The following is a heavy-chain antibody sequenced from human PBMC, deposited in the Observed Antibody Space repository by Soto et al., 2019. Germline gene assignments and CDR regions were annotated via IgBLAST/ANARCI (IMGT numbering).Heavy chain of an antibody. CDR3: ARQWAYYGSGSYLPGAGGMDG. CDR1: GYSFTNYW. Sequence: GESLKISCKGSGYSFTNYWIGWVRQMPGKGLEWMGIIYPGDSDTRYSPSFQGQVTISADKSISTTYLQWSSLKASDTAMYYCARQWAYYGSGSYLPGAGGMDGWGQGTTVTVSS. D-gene: IGHD3-10*01. CDR2: IYPGDSDT. V-gene: IGHV5-51*01. J-gene: IGHJ6*02.